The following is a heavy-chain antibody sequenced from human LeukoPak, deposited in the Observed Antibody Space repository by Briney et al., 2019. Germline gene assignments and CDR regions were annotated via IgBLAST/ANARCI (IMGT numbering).Heavy chain of an antibody. CDR2: IVPMFGTD. CDR1: GATFGSHS. J-gene: IGHJ3*02. D-gene: IGHD5-12*01. V-gene: IGHV1-69*13. CDR3: ARDLLSVDNYDALDI. Sequence: ASVKVSCKASGATFGSHSISWVRQAPGQGLEWMGGIVPMFGTDVYAQRFQGRVTVTADESTTTAYMELISLTSGDTAMYYCARDLLSVDNYDALDIWGQGTMVTVSS.